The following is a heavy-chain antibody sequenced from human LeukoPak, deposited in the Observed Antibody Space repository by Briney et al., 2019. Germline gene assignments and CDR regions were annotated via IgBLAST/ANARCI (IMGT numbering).Heavy chain of an antibody. V-gene: IGHV3-23*01. CDR3: AKEGYYGSGSYGHDAFDI. CDR1: GFTFSSYA. CDR2: ISGSGGTT. J-gene: IGHJ3*02. Sequence: GSLRLSCAASGFTFSSYAMSWVRQAPGKGLEWVSAISGSGGTTYYADSVKGRFTISRDNSKNTLYLQMNSLRAEDTAVYYCAKEGYYGSGSYGHDAFDIWGQGTMVTVSS. D-gene: IGHD3-10*01.